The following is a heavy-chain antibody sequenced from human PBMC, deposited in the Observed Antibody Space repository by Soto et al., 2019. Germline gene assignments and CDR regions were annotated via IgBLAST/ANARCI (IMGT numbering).Heavy chain of an antibody. D-gene: IGHD3-3*01. CDR2: IYYSGST. Sequence: QVQLQESGPGLVKPSETLSLTCTVSGGSISSYYWSWIRQPPGKGLEWIGYIYYSGSTNYNPSLKRRVTISVDTSKNQCSPKLSSVTAADTAVYYCARAYDFWSGSDYYMDVWGKGTTVTVSS. CDR3: ARAYDFWSGSDYYMDV. J-gene: IGHJ6*03. CDR1: GGSISSYY. V-gene: IGHV4-59*01.